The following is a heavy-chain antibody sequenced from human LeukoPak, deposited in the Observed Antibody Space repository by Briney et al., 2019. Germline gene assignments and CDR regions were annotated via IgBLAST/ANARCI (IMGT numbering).Heavy chain of an antibody. CDR1: GDSISTSNSY. D-gene: IGHD3-22*01. Sequence: SETLSLTCTVSGDSISTSNSYWGWIRQPPGKGLEWIGSIYYSGNTYYNASLKSRVTISVDTSKNQFSLKLTSVTAADTAVYYCARDLSYYDSSGYGHAFDIWGQGTMVTVSS. CDR3: ARDLSYYDSSGYGHAFDI. CDR2: IYYSGNT. J-gene: IGHJ3*02. V-gene: IGHV4-39*02.